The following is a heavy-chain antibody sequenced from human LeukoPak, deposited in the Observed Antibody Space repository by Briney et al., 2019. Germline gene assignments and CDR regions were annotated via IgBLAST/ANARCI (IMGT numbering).Heavy chain of an antibody. CDR3: ARQSRGRYSSYISYYFDY. CDR1: GFTFSSYA. Sequence: GGSLRLSCAASGFTFSSYAMHWVRQAPGKGLEWVSVIYSGGSTYYPDSVKGRFTISRDNSKNTLFLQMNSLRAEDTAVYYCARQSRGRYSSYISYYFDYWGQGTLVTVSS. D-gene: IGHD5-18*01. J-gene: IGHJ4*02. CDR2: IYSGGST. V-gene: IGHV3-66*04.